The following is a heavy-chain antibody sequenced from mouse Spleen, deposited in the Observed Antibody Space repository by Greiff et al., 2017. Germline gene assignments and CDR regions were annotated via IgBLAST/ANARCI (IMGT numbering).Heavy chain of an antibody. CDR2: INPNNGGT. V-gene: IGHV1-22*01. CDR3: ARDGYYVAFDV. CDR1: GYTFTDYN. D-gene: IGHD2-3*01. Sequence: EVKLQESGPELVKPGASVKMSCKASGYTFTDYNMHWVKQSHGKSLEWIGYINPNNGGTSYNQKFKGKATLTVNKSSSTAYMELRSLTSEDSAVYYCARDGYYVAFDVWGAGTTVTVSS. J-gene: IGHJ1*01.